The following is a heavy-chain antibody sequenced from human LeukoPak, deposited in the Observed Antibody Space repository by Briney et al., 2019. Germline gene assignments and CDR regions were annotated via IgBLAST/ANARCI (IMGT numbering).Heavy chain of an antibody. CDR2: ISSSSYI. Sequence: PGGSLRLSCAASGFTFSSYSMNWVRQAPGKGLEWVSSISSSSYIYYADSVKGRFTISRDNAKNSLYLQMNSLRAEDTAVYYCARDPRAGYSYGSGMDYWGQGTLVTVSS. D-gene: IGHD5-18*01. CDR1: GFTFSSYS. V-gene: IGHV3-21*01. CDR3: ARDPRAGYSYGSGMDY. J-gene: IGHJ4*02.